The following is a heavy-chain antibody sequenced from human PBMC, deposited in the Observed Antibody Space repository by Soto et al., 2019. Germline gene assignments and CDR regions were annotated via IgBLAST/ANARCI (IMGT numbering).Heavy chain of an antibody. Sequence: PGGSLRLSCAASGFTFSSYAMSWVRQAPGKGLEWVSAISGSGGSTYYADSVKGRFTISRDNSKNTLYLQMNSLRAEDTAVYYCAKPMLLFYGSGSYEYWGQGTLVTVSS. J-gene: IGHJ4*02. D-gene: IGHD3-10*01. CDR1: GFTFSSYA. V-gene: IGHV3-23*01. CDR3: AKPMLLFYGSGSYEY. CDR2: ISGSGGST.